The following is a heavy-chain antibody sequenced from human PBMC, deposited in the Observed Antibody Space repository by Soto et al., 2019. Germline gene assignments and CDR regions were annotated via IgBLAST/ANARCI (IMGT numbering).Heavy chain of an antibody. Sequence: QVQLVQSGAEVKKPGASVKVSCKTSGYTFTSYHISWVRQAPGQGLDWMGWIIAYNTTTNYAQKFQGRVTMTTDSLTSTAYMGLRSLRSDATAVYYCARDTPPTDYWGQGTLVTVSS. CDR3: ARDTPPTDY. J-gene: IGHJ4*02. CDR2: IIAYNTTT. V-gene: IGHV1-18*01. CDR1: GYTFTSYH.